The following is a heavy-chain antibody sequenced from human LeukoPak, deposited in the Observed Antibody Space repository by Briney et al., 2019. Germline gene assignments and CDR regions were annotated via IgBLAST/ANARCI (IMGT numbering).Heavy chain of an antibody. D-gene: IGHD1-26*01. J-gene: IGHJ5*02. CDR3: AKPRIVGVKGLDP. Sequence: PGGALRLSCAASGFTFTTYAMNWVRQAPGKGLEWVSVISGSGDSTYYADSVKGRFTISRDNSKTTLYLQMNSLRAEDTAVYYCAKPRIVGVKGLDPWGQGTLVTVSS. V-gene: IGHV3-23*01. CDR1: GFTFTTYA. CDR2: ISGSGDST.